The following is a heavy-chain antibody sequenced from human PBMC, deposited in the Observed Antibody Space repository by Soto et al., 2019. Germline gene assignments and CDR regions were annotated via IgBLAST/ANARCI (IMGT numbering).Heavy chain of an antibody. CDR3: ARSSSGWYRGLDWYFDL. V-gene: IGHV4-31*03. J-gene: IGHJ2*01. CDR2: IYYSGST. Sequence: QVQLQESGPGLVKPSQTLSLTCTVSGGSISSGGYYWSWIRQHPGKGLEWIGYIYYSGSTYYNPSLKSRVTISVDTSKNQFSLKLSSVTAADTAVYYCARSSSGWYRGLDWYFDLWGRGTLVTVSS. CDR1: GGSISSGGYY. D-gene: IGHD6-19*01.